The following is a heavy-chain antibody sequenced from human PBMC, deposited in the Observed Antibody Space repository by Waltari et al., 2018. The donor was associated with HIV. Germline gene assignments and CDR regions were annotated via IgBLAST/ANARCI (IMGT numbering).Heavy chain of an antibody. CDR1: GFTVSSNY. CDR2: IYSGGST. Sequence: EVQLVETGGGLIQPGGSLRLSCEASGFTVSSNYMSWVRQAPGKGLEWVSVIYSGGSTYYADSVKGRFTISRDNSKNTLYLQMNSLRAEDTAVYYCARTVAARRYFDYWGQGTLVTVSS. D-gene: IGHD6-19*01. CDR3: ARTVAARRYFDY. J-gene: IGHJ4*02. V-gene: IGHV3-53*02.